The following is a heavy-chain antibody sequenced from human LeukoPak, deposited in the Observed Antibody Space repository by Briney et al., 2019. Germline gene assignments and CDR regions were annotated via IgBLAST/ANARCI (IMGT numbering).Heavy chain of an antibody. CDR1: GGSFSGYY. J-gene: IGHJ5*02. D-gene: IGHD6-19*01. Sequence: PSETLSLTCAVYGGSFSGYYWSWIRQPPGKGLEWIGEINHSGSTNYNPSLKSRVTISVDTSKNQFSHKLSSVSAADTAVYYCATQAGIWFDPWGQGTLVTVSS. CDR3: ATQAGIWFDP. CDR2: INHSGST. V-gene: IGHV4-34*01.